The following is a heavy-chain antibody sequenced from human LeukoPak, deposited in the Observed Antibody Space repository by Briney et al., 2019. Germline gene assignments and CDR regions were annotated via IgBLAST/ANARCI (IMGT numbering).Heavy chain of an antibody. V-gene: IGHV3-53*01. CDR1: GFTVSSNY. Sequence: GGSLRLSCAASGFTVSSNYMSWVRQAPGKGLEWVSVIYSGGSTYYADSVKGRFTISRDNSKNTLHLQMNSLRAEDTAVYYCARGQQQLVGRWDYYYYMDVWGKGTTVTVSS. J-gene: IGHJ6*03. D-gene: IGHD6-13*01. CDR2: IYSGGST. CDR3: ARGQQQLVGRWDYYYYMDV.